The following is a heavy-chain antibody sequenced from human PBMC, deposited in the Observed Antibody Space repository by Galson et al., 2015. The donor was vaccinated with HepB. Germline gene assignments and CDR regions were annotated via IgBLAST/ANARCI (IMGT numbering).Heavy chain of an antibody. D-gene: IGHD3-16*01. Sequence: SLRLSCAASGFPFNTYWMYWVRRAPGKGLELVSRIDTEGIGTNYADSVKGRSSISRDNAKNTLYLQMNSLRVEDTAVYYCTRLGGSNPVDYWGQGTLVTVSS. CDR3: TRLGGSNPVDY. V-gene: IGHV3-74*01. J-gene: IGHJ4*02. CDR2: IDTEGIGT. CDR1: GFPFNTYW.